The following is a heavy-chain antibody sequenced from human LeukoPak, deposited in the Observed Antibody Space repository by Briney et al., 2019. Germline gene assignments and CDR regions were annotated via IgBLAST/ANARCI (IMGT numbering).Heavy chain of an antibody. CDR1: GGSFSGYY. CDR2: INHSGST. V-gene: IGHV4-34*01. D-gene: IGHD2-21*01. CDR3: ARLSNSPSSTDYYYMDV. Sequence: SETLSLTCAVYGGSFSGYYWSWIRQPPGKGLEWIGEINHSGSTNYNPSLKSRVTISVDTSKNQFSLKLSSVTAADTAVYYCARLSNSPSSTDYYYMDVWGKGTTVTISS. J-gene: IGHJ6*03.